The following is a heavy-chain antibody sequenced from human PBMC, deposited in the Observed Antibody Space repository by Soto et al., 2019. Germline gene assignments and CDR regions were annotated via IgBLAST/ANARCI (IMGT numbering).Heavy chain of an antibody. V-gene: IGHV4-31*03. Sequence: LSLTCTVSGGSISSGGYYWSWIRQHPGKGLEWIGYIYYSGSTNYNPSLKSRVTISVDTSKNQFSLKLSSVTAADTAVYYCARGLTDYYDNSGYSDYWGQGTLVTVSS. CDR1: GGSISSGGYY. CDR3: ARGLTDYYDNSGYSDY. CDR2: IYYSGST. J-gene: IGHJ4*02. D-gene: IGHD3-22*01.